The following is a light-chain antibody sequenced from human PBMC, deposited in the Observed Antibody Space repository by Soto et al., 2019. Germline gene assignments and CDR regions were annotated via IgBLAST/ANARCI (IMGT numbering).Light chain of an antibody. CDR3: QQTYTTPEIT. CDR1: QGISSW. J-gene: IGKJ5*01. V-gene: IGKV1-12*01. Sequence: DIQMTQSPSSVSASVGDRVTITCRASQGISSWLAWYQQKPGKAPKLLIYDASSLESGVPSRFSGSGSGTEFTLTISSLQPDDFATYYCQQTYTTPEITFGQGTRLEIK. CDR2: DAS.